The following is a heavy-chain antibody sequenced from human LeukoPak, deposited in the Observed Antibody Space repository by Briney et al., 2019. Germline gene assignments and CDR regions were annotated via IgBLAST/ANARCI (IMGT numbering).Heavy chain of an antibody. Sequence: SVKVSCKASGGTFSSYAISWVRQAPGQGLEWMGGIIPIFGTANYAQKFQGRVTITADESTSTAYMELSSLRSEDTAVYYCARDQGFYYDSSGYLDYWGQGTLVTVSS. CDR1: GGTFSSYA. J-gene: IGHJ4*02. CDR3: ARDQGFYYDSSGYLDY. V-gene: IGHV1-69*13. D-gene: IGHD3-22*01. CDR2: IIPIFGTA.